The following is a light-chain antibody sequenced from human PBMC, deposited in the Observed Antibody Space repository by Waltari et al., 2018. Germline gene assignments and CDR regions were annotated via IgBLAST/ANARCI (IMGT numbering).Light chain of an antibody. CDR1: SSNIGRNG. CDR2: FDD. V-gene: IGLV1-36*01. Sequence: QSVLTQPPSVSEAPRPRVTISCSGSSSNIGRNGVTWYQQVQGKAPKLLIYFDDLLPSGVSDRFSASKSGTSASLAISGLQSDDEADYYCSVWDASVNGVIFGGGTRLTVL. J-gene: IGLJ2*01. CDR3: SVWDASVNGVI.